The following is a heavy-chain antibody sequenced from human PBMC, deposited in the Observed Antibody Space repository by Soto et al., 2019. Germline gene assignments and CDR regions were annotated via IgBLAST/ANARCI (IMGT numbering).Heavy chain of an antibody. D-gene: IGHD3-3*01. J-gene: IGHJ6*02. V-gene: IGHV3-74*01. CDR1: GFTVSNYW. Sequence: LRLSCAASGFTVSNYWMNWVRQAPGKGLVWVSHIKNDGTTSYADSVEGRFTVSRDDAKNSFYLQMNSLRADDTAVYYCAKDRGEEGLKFLEWFGGMDVWGHGTTVTVSS. CDR2: IKNDGTT. CDR3: AKDRGEEGLKFLEWFGGMDV.